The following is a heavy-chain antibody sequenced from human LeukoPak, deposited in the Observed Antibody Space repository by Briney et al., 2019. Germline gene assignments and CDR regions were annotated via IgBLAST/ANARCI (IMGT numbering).Heavy chain of an antibody. Sequence: PGGSLRLSCAASGFTFDDYAMHWVRQAPGKGLEWVSLISWDDSSTYYADSVKGRFTISRDNSKNTLYLQMNSLRAEDTAVYYCARDYYYDSSGYYRWGQGTLVTVSS. CDR3: ARDYYYDSSGYYR. CDR2: ISWDDSST. V-gene: IGHV3-43D*03. CDR1: GFTFDDYA. D-gene: IGHD3-22*01. J-gene: IGHJ4*02.